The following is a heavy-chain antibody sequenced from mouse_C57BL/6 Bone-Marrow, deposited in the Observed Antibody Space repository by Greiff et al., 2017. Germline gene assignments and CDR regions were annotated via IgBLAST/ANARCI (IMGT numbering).Heavy chain of an antibody. D-gene: IGHD1-1*01. Sequence: EVKLLESGGGLVQPKGSLKLSCAASGFSFNTYAMNWVRQAPGKGLEWVARIRSKSNNYATYYADSVKDRFTISRDDSESMLYLQMNNLKTEDTAMYYCVRGYYGSSADWYFDVWGTGTTVTVSS. CDR3: VRGYYGSSADWYFDV. V-gene: IGHV10-1*01. CDR1: GFSFNTYA. J-gene: IGHJ1*03. CDR2: IRSKSNNYAT.